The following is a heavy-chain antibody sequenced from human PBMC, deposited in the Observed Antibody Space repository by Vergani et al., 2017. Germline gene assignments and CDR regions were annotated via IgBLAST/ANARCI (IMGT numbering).Heavy chain of an antibody. D-gene: IGHD2-2*02. Sequence: QVQLVQSGAEVKKPGASVKVSCKASGYTFTSYGISWVRPAPGQGLEWMGWISAYNGNTNYAQKLQGRVTMTTDTSTSTAYMELRSLRSDDTAVYYCARAPTPDIVVVPAAIFDYWGQGTLVTVSS. J-gene: IGHJ4*02. V-gene: IGHV1-18*01. CDR3: ARAPTPDIVVVPAAIFDY. CDR2: ISAYNGNT. CDR1: GYTFTSYG.